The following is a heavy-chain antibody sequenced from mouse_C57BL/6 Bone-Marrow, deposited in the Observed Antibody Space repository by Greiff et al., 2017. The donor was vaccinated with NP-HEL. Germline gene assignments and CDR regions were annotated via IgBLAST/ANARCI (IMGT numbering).Heavy chain of an antibody. Sequence: EVQLQQSGPELVKPGASVKISCKASGYTFTDYYMNWVKQSHGKSLEWIGDINPNNGGTSYNQKFKGKATLTVDKSSSTAYMELRSLTSEDSAVYYCARGDYYGRAMDYWGQGTSVTVSS. CDR1: GYTFTDYY. CDR3: ARGDYYGRAMDY. CDR2: INPNNGGT. J-gene: IGHJ4*01. D-gene: IGHD1-1*01. V-gene: IGHV1-26*01.